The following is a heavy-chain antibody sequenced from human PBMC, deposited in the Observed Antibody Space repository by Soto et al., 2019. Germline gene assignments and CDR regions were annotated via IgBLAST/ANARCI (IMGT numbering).Heavy chain of an antibody. J-gene: IGHJ4*02. CDR2: ISGSGGNT. D-gene: IGHD3-16*01. CDR1: GFTFSSYA. CDR3: VKEGGRGGGCFDY. Sequence: EVQLLESGGGLVQPGGSLRLSCAASGFTFSSYAMSWVRQAPGKGLEWVSAISGSGGNTYYADSVKGRFTISRDNSKNTLYLQMNSLRTEDTAVYYCVKEGGRGGGCFDYWGQGTLVTVSS. V-gene: IGHV3-23*01.